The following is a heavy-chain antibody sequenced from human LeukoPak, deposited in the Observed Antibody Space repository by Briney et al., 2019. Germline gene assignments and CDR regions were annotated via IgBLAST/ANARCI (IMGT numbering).Heavy chain of an antibody. D-gene: IGHD5-18*01. J-gene: IGHJ4*02. CDR3: SRNGYSYGSLDYFDY. V-gene: IGHV3-30*03. Sequence: GGSLRLSCAASGFSFSSYGMHWVRQAPGKGLEWVAAISYAGSSKLYADSVKGRFTLSRDNSKNTLYLQMNSLSAEDTAVYYCSRNGYSYGSLDYFDYWGQGTLATVSS. CDR1: GFSFSSYG. CDR2: ISYAGSSK.